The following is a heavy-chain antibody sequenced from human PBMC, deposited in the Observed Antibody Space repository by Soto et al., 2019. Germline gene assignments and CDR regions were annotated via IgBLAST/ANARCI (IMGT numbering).Heavy chain of an antibody. D-gene: IGHD2-21*02. J-gene: IGHJ4*02. CDR1: GFTFSNAW. CDR3: TTEPSGDSNLFDY. V-gene: IGHV3-15*07. CDR2: IKSNTDGGTT. Sequence: EVQLVESGGGLVKPGGSLRLSCAASGFTFSNAWMNWVRQAPGKGLEWVGRIKSNTDGGTTDYAAPVKGRFTISRDDSKNTLYLKMNSMKTEYTAVYYCTTEPSGDSNLFDYWGQGTLVTVSS.